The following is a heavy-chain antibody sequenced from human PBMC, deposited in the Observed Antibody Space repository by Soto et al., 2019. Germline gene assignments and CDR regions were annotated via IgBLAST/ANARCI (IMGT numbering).Heavy chain of an antibody. CDR1: GFSLTKAW. V-gene: IGHV3-15*05. CDR3: ATYDSFGGSNRYRWAC. Sequence: EVQLVESGGGVVKPGGSLRLSCAASGFSLTKAWMSWVRQAPGKGLERIAHIKTKSEGETTHYAAHVTGRFTISRDDLQNTMHRQMDSLKTEDTGMYCCATYDSFGGSNRYRWACWGQGTLVTVAS. J-gene: IGHJ4*02. CDR2: IKTKSEGETT. D-gene: IGHD3-16*02.